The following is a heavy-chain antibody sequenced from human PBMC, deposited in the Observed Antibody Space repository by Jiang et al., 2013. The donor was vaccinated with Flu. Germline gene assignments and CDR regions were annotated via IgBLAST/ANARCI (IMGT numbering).Heavy chain of an antibody. V-gene: IGHV4-59*11. CDR2: IYYSGST. Sequence: LLKPSETLSLTCTVSGGSISSHYWSWIRQPPGKGLEWIGYIYYSGSTNYNPSLKSRVTISVDTSKNQFSLKLSPVTAADTAVYYCACPYSSRDAFDIWGQGTMVTVSS. D-gene: IGHD6-13*01. CDR1: GGSISSHY. CDR3: ACPYSSRDAFDI. J-gene: IGHJ3*02.